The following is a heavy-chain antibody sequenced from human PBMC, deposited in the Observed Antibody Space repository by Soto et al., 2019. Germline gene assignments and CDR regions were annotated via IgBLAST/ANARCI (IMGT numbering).Heavy chain of an antibody. CDR2: ISYDGSNK. D-gene: IGHD3-10*01. V-gene: IGHV3-30-3*01. CDR3: ARDLARYYGSGSYGPPRYYYYGMDV. Sequence: PGGSLRLSCAASGFTFSSYAMHWVRQAPGKGLEWVAVISYDGSNKYCADSVKGRFTISRDNSKNTLYLQMNSLRAEDTAVYYCARDLARYYGSGSYGPPRYYYYGMDVWGQGTTVTVSS. CDR1: GFTFSSYA. J-gene: IGHJ6*02.